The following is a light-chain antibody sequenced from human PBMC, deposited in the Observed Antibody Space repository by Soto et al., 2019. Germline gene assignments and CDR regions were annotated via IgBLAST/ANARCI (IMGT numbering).Light chain of an antibody. J-gene: IGKJ5*01. CDR3: QQYSSSPSIT. CDR2: GAS. Sequence: EIGLAPAPSTLALSPGERAILSCGAIQSVSSGYLAWYQQKPGQAPRLLIYGASTRATGIPDRFSGSGSGTDFTLTISRLEPEDFAVYYCQQYSSSPSITFGQGTRLEIK. V-gene: IGKV3-20*01. CDR1: QSVSSGY.